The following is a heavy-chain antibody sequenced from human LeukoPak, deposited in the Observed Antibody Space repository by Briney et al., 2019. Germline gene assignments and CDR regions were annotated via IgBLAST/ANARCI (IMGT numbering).Heavy chain of an antibody. Sequence: GGSLGLSCVASGFTFSSYAMSWVRQAPGKGLEWISSISSGATNTYYVGSVKGRFTISRDSSNTTLFLQMTSLRAEDTAIYFCARARSMLILRSSFDYWGQGALVTVSS. V-gene: IGHV3-23*01. CDR2: ISSGATNT. CDR3: ARARSMLILRSSFDY. CDR1: GFTFSSYA. D-gene: IGHD2-21*02. J-gene: IGHJ4*02.